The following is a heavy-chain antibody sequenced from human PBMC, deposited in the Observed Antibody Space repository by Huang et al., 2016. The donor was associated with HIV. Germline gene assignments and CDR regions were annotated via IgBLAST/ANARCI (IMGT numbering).Heavy chain of an antibody. D-gene: IGHD3-10*01. Sequence: QLQLQESGPGLVKPSETLSLTCTVSGGSIRSDNYYWGWIRQPPGKGVEWIGSIYYSGSTYSNPSLKRRVTIAGDTSKNHFSLRMRSGTAADTAVYYCARLPGSITMIRGVITDPYWGQGTLVTVSS. J-gene: IGHJ4*02. V-gene: IGHV4-39*02. CDR3: ARLPGSITMIRGVITDPY. CDR1: GGSIRSDNYY. CDR2: IYYSGST.